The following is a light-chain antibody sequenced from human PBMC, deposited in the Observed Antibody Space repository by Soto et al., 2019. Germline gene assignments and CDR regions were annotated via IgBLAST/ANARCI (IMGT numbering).Light chain of an antibody. J-gene: IGKJ1*01. CDR2: KAS. V-gene: IGKV1-5*03. CDR1: QTIVTM. CDR3: QHYNSYSEA. Sequence: DIQMTQSPSTLSASVGDRVTITCRASQTIVTMLAWYQQKPGKAPKLLICKASSLESGVPSRFSGSGSGTDFTLTISSLQPDDFATYYCQHYNSYSEAFGQGTKVDIK.